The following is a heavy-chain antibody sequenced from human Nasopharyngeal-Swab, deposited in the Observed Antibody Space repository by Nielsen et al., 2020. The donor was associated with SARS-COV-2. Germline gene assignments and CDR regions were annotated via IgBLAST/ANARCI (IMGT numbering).Heavy chain of an antibody. J-gene: IGHJ5*02. V-gene: IGHV4-31*03. Sequence: SETLSLTCTVSGGSISSGDYYWSWIRQHPGKGLEWIGYIYYSGSTYYNPSLKSRVTISVDTSKNQFSLKLSSVTAADTAVYYCARNPYYYDSKEGWFDPWGQGTLVTVSS. CDR2: IYYSGST. CDR3: ARNPYYYDSKEGWFDP. CDR1: GGSISSGDYY. D-gene: IGHD3-22*01.